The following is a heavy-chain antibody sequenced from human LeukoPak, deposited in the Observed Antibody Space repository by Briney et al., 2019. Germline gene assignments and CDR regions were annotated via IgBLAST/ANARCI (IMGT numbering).Heavy chain of an antibody. D-gene: IGHD3-22*01. CDR2: IYSGSST. Sequence: PGGSLRLSCAASGFTVSSYYMNWVRQAPGKGLEWVSVIYSGSSTYYADSVKARFTISRDNSKNTLYLQMNSLRAEDTAVYYCVRLHYDSSGYYYFDYWGQGTLVTVSS. V-gene: IGHV3-53*01. J-gene: IGHJ4*02. CDR1: GFTVSSYY. CDR3: VRLHYDSSGYYYFDY.